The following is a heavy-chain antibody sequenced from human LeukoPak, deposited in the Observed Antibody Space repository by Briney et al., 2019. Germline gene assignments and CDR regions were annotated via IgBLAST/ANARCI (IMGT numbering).Heavy chain of an antibody. D-gene: IGHD3-10*01. Sequence: GGSLRVSCAASGFNDSAKSMSWVRQTPEKGPEWVSVIYSTGITAYADSVKGRFRISRDNSKNALALQMNSLRVEDTAVYYCARSPHALWFGGGAFDFWGQGTRVTVSS. J-gene: IGHJ4*02. V-gene: IGHV3-53*01. CDR1: GFNDSAKS. CDR3: ARSPHALWFGGGAFDF. CDR2: IYSTGIT.